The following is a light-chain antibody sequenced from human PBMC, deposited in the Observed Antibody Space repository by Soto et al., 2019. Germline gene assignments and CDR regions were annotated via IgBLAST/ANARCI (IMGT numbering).Light chain of an antibody. CDR3: CSYAGSYTYV. CDR1: SSDVDTHNY. Sequence: QSALTQPASVSGSPGQSITISCTATSSDVDTHNYVSWYQQYPGKAPKLMIYDVSKRPSGVPDRFSGSKSGNTASLTISGLQAEDEADYYCCSYAGSYTYVFGTGTKLTVL. CDR2: DVS. J-gene: IGLJ1*01. V-gene: IGLV2-11*01.